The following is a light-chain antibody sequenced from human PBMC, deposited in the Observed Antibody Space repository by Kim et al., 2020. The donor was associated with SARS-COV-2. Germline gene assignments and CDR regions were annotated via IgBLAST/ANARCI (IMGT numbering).Light chain of an antibody. J-gene: IGLJ3*02. CDR1: SLKSYY. V-gene: IGLV3-19*01. Sequence: LGQRVRIKCQGDSLKSYYASWYQQKPGPAPVLVIYGKNNRPSGIPDRFSGSSSGNTASLTITGAQAEDEADYYCNSRDSSGNHHWVFGGGTQLTVL. CDR3: NSRDSSGNHHWV. CDR2: GKN.